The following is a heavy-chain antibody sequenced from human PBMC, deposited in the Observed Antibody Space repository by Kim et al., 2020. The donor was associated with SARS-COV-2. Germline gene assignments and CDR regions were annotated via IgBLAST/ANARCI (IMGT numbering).Heavy chain of an antibody. J-gene: IGHJ4*01. D-gene: IGHD1-26*01. Sequence: GGSLRLSCAASGFTFSSYGMHWVRQAPGKGLEWVAVISYDGSNKYYADSVKGRFTISRDNSKNTLYLQMNSLRAEETSVYYCAKYGRRAVGPRHFDYWGQGTLVTVSS. CDR3: AKYGRRAVGPRHFDY. CDR2: ISYDGSNK. CDR1: GFTFSSYG. V-gene: IGHV3-30*18.